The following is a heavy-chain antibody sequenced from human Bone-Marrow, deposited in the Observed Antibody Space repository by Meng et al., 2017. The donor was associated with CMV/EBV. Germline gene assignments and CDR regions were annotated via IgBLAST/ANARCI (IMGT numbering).Heavy chain of an antibody. V-gene: IGHV4-39*07. CDR1: GDAIGRSGCY. D-gene: IGHD1-1*01. CDR2: VFHTGRT. Sequence: SGDAIGRSGCYWGWIRESPGSGLEWIGSVFHTGRTFYSPSFKSRVTVSVDTSKNEFSLTLSSVTAADTAVYYCARDDGNNWYYFDFWGPGTLVTVSS. CDR3: ARDDGNNWYYFDF. J-gene: IGHJ4*02.